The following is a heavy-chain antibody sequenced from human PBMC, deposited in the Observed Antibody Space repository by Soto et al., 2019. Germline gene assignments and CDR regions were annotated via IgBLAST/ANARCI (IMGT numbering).Heavy chain of an antibody. J-gene: IGHJ4*02. CDR3: AKDKGRVGGAVAGYGDY. V-gene: IGHV3-9*01. CDR2: ISWNSGSI. Sequence: EVQLVESGGGLVQPGRSLRLSCAASGFTFDDYAMHWVWQAPGKGLEWVSGISWNSGSIGYADSVKGRFTISRDNAKNSLYLQMNSLRAEDTALYYCAKDKGRVGGAVAGYGDYWGQGTLVTVSS. CDR1: GFTFDDYA. D-gene: IGHD6-19*01.